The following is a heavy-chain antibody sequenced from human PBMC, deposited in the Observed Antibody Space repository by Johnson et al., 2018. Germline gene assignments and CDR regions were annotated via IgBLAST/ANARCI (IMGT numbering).Heavy chain of an antibody. CDR1: GFTFDEYT. J-gene: IGHJ4*02. Sequence: VQLVESGGVVVQPGGSLRLSCAASGFTFDEYTMHWFRQVPGQGLEWVSLVTWDGGAKFYAESVKGRFTISRDNRKNSLYLQMNSLRTEDTAFYYCAKEKGRLIDSWGQGTQVTVSS. V-gene: IGHV3-43*01. D-gene: IGHD3-10*01. CDR2: VTWDGGAK. CDR3: AKEKGRLIDS.